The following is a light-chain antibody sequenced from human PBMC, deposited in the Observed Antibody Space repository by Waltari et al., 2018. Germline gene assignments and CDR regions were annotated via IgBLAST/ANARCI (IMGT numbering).Light chain of an antibody. V-gene: IGLV2-23*01. CDR1: SSDVGSYNF. CDR2: EDS. Sequence: QSALTQPASVSGSPGQSITISCTETSSDVGSYNFVSWYQQHPGKVPKLMIYEDSKRPSGVSNRFSGSKSGNTASLTISGLQAEDEADYYCCSYAGSSTWVFGGGTKLTVL. CDR3: CSYAGSSTWV. J-gene: IGLJ3*02.